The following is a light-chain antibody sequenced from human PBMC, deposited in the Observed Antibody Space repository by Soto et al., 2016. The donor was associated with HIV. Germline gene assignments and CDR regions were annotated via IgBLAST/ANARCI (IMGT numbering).Light chain of an antibody. CDR1: ALPKQS. Sequence: SYELTQPPSVSVSPGQTARITCFGDALPKQSAYWYQQKPGQAPVLVIFRDTERPSGIPERFSGSTSGTIVTLTITDIQAEDEADYYCQSTDSSGTYGVFGSGTTVTVL. CDR2: RDT. J-gene: IGLJ1*01. V-gene: IGLV3-25*03. CDR3: QSTDSSGTYGV.